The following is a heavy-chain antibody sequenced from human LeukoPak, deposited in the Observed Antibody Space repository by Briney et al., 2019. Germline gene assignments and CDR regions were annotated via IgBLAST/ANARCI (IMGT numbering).Heavy chain of an antibody. V-gene: IGHV4-34*01. CDR1: GGSFSGYY. D-gene: IGHD6-13*01. CDR3: ARHRPPYSSSWFVAFDI. CDR2: INHSGST. J-gene: IGHJ3*02. Sequence: PSETLSLTCAVYGGSFSGYYWSWIRQPPGKGLEWIGEINHSGSTNYNPSLKSRVTISVDTSKNQFSLKLSSVTAADTAVYYCARHRPPYSSSWFVAFDIWGQGTMVTVSS.